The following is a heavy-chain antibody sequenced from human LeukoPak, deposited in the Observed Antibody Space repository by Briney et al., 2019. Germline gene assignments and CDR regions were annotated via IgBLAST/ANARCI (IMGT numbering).Heavy chain of an antibody. CDR3: ARAGRTSTGVFDN. D-gene: IGHD2-2*01. Sequence: ASVKVSCKTSNYIFASYGISWLRQAPGQGLEWMGWISTYNGDTKFAQNLQGRLTVTTDTSTRTVYMELRSLRSDDTAVYYCARAGRTSTGVFDNWGQGTLGTVSS. V-gene: IGHV1-18*04. J-gene: IGHJ4*02. CDR1: NYIFASYG. CDR2: ISTYNGDT.